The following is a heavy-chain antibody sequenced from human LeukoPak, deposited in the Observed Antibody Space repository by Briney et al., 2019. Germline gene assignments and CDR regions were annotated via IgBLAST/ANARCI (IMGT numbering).Heavy chain of an antibody. D-gene: IGHD2-2*01. CDR1: GGTFSSYA. CDR3: ATSSLMVVVVPAALDY. CDR2: IIPIFGTA. J-gene: IGHJ4*02. Sequence: SVKVSCKASGGTFSSYAISWVRQAPGQGLEWMGGIIPIFGTANYAQKFQGRVTITADESTSTAYMELSSLRSEDTAVYYCATSSLMVVVVPAALDYWGQGTLVTVSS. V-gene: IGHV1-69*13.